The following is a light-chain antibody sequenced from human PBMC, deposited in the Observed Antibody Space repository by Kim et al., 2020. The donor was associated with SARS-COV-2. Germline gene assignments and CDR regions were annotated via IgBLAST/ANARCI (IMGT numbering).Light chain of an antibody. CDR3: QAWDSSTHHYV. J-gene: IGLJ1*01. Sequence: SYELTQPPSVSVSPGQTASITCSGYKLGDKYVSWYHQKPGQSPVVVIYQDNQRPSGIPERFSGSNSGNTATLTISGTQAMDEADYYCQAWDSSTHHYVFG. CDR1: KLGDKY. V-gene: IGLV3-1*01. CDR2: QDN.